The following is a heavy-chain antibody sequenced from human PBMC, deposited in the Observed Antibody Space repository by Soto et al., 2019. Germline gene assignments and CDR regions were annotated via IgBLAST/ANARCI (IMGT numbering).Heavy chain of an antibody. Sequence: SETLSLTCVVSGYSIISGYYFVLMRQPPGKVLEWIGNIYHSGSTYYNPSLKSRVTISVDTSKNQFSLKLLSVTAADTALYYCARDFNFIFDDFADMRWNFDPWGQGTLVTVSS. D-gene: IGHD3-3*02. CDR2: IYHSGST. V-gene: IGHV4-38-2*02. CDR3: ARDFNFIFDDFADMRWNFDP. CDR1: GYSIISGYY. J-gene: IGHJ5*02.